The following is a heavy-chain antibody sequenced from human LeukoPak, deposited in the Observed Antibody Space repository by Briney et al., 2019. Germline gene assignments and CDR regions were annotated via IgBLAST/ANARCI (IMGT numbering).Heavy chain of an antibody. CDR1: GGSISSYY. D-gene: IGHD5-12*01. Sequence: KPSETLSLTCTVSGGSISSYYWSCLRQPPGKGLEWVGNIYYRSTNYNPSLKSRVTISIDTSKNQFSLKLSSVTAADTAVYYCARLGVRGYSGYDWNYPFDYWGQGTLVTVSS. CDR3: ARLGVRGYSGYDWNYPFDY. V-gene: IGHV4-59*08. J-gene: IGHJ4*02. CDR2: IYYRST.